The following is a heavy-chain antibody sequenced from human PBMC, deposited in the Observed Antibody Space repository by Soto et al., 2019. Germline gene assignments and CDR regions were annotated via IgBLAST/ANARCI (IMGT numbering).Heavy chain of an antibody. CDR1: GVSFSGYY. D-gene: IGHD7-27*01. Sequence: SVTLPLTCAVYGVSFSGYYWSWIRQPPGKGLEWIGEINHSGSTNYNPSLKSRVTISVDTSKNQFSLKLSSVTAADTAVYYCVRSLGGVWGQGTTVTVSS. CDR3: VRSLGGV. CDR2: INHSGST. V-gene: IGHV4-34*01. J-gene: IGHJ6*02.